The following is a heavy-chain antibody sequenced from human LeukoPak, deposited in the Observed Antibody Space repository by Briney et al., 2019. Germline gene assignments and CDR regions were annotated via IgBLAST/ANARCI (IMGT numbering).Heavy chain of an antibody. V-gene: IGHV3-21*01. CDR1: RFTFSSYS. Sequence: GGSLRLSCAASRFTFSSYSMNWVRQAPGQGLEWVSSISSSSSYIYYADSVKGRFTISRDNAKNSLYLQMNSLRAEDTAVYYCARGHWLDSFDYWGQGTLVTVSS. CDR2: ISSSSSYI. D-gene: IGHD6-19*01. CDR3: ARGHWLDSFDY. J-gene: IGHJ4*02.